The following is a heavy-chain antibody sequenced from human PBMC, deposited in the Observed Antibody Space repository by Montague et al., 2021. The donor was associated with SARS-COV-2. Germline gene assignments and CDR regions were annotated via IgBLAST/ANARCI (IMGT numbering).Heavy chain of an antibody. CDR2: IYYSGRT. V-gene: IGHV4-39*01. CDR3: AGHARRGIVATPSGWFDP. Sequence: SESLSLTCTVSGGSISSSSYYWGWLRQPPGKGLEWFGSIYYSGRTYHNPSLKSRVTISVDTSKNQFSLKLSSVTAADTAVYYCAGHARRGIVATPSGWFDPWGQGTLVTVSS. CDR1: GGSISSSSYY. J-gene: IGHJ5*02. D-gene: IGHD5-12*01.